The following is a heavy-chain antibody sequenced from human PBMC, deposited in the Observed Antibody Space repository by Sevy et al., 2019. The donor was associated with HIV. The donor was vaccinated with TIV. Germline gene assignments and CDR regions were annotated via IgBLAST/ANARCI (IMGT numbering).Heavy chain of an antibody. CDR1: GYSFTSYW. V-gene: IGHV5-51*01. CDR3: ARPSEGGGDWPGYFDY. D-gene: IGHD2-21*02. CDR2: IYPGDSDT. Sequence: GESLKISCKGSGYSFTSYWIAWVRQMPGKGLELMGIIYPGDSDTRYSPSFQGQVTISADKSFSTAYLQWSSLKASDTAMYYCARPSEGGGDWPGYFDYWGQGTLVTVSS. J-gene: IGHJ4*02.